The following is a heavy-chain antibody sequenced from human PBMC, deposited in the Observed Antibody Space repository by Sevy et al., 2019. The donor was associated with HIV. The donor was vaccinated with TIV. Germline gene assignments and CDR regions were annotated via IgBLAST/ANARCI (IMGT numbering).Heavy chain of an antibody. V-gene: IGHV3-23*01. J-gene: IGHJ6*02. Sequence: GGSLRLSCVASGFTFSNYAMTWVRQTPGKGLEWVSGIGHNGDNTHHAGSVKGRFSISRDNSKNKLDLKMNSLRSEETAVYYCAKGVRLGGPIYYGMDVWGQGTKVTVSS. CDR2: IGHNGDNT. CDR3: AKGVRLGGPIYYGMDV. D-gene: IGHD3-10*02. CDR1: GFTFSNYA.